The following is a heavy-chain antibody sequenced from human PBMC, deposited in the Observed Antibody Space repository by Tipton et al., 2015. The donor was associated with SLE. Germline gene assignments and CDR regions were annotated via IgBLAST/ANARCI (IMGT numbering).Heavy chain of an antibody. CDR3: AKDPGGYSGFHEFFGY. CDR2: ISGSGGST. J-gene: IGHJ4*03. D-gene: IGHD5-12*01. Sequence: SLRLSCAASGFTFSSYAMSWVRQAPGKGLEWVSAISGSGGSTYYADSVKGRFTISRDNSKNTLYLQMNSLRAEDTAVYYCAKDPGGYSGFHEFFGYWGQGTLVTVSS. CDR1: GFTFSSYA. V-gene: IGHV3-23*01.